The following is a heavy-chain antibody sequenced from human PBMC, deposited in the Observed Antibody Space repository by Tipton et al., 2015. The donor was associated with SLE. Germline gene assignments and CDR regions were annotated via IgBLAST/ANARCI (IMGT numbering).Heavy chain of an antibody. CDR2: IYYSGST. Sequence: TLSLTCTVSGGSISSSSYYWGWIRQPPGKGLEWIGRIYYSGSTYYNPSLKSRVTISVDTSKNQFSLKLSSVTAADTAVYYCARLGVIARGEWTIDYWGQGTLVTVSS. D-gene: IGHD3-10*01. CDR3: ARLGVIARGEWTIDY. CDR1: GGSISSSSYY. V-gene: IGHV4-39*01. J-gene: IGHJ4*02.